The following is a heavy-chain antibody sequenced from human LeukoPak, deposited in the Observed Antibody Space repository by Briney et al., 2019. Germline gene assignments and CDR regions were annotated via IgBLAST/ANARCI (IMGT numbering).Heavy chain of an antibody. V-gene: IGHV3-23*01. J-gene: IGHJ4*02. Sequence: PGGSLRLSCAASGFTFSDYAMTWVRQAPGKGLEWVATISGSGLMTYYADSVKGRFTVSGDNSKNTLYLQMSSLTAADTAVYYCAKGRSIGTYYTFDHWGQGTLVTVSS. CDR3: AKGRSIGTYYTFDH. D-gene: IGHD1-26*01. CDR2: ISGSGLMT. CDR1: GFTFSDYA.